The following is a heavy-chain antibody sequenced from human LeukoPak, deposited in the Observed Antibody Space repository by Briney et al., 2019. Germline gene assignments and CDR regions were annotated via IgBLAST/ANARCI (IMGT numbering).Heavy chain of an antibody. Sequence: ASVKVSCKASGYTVTSYYMHWVRQAPGQGLEWMGIINPSGGSTSYAQKFQGRVTMTRDMSTSTVYMELSSLRSADTAVYYCARRRGGDYGMYYYYYMDVWGKGTTVTVSS. CDR1: GYTVTSYY. CDR3: ARRRGGDYGMYYYYYMDV. CDR2: INPSGGST. D-gene: IGHD4-17*01. V-gene: IGHV1-46*01. J-gene: IGHJ6*03.